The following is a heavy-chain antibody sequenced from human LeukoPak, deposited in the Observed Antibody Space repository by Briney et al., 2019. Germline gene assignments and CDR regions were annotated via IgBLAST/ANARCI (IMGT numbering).Heavy chain of an antibody. CDR1: GFTFSSYA. CDR2: ISGSGRRT. CDR3: AKNYYDSSDYYAGYYLEY. D-gene: IGHD3-22*01. J-gene: IGHJ4*02. V-gene: IGHV3-23*01. Sequence: GGSLRLSSAASGFTFSSYAMSWVRQAPGKGLEWVSGISGSGRRTYYADSVQGRFTISRDSSKNTLNLQMNSLRAEDTAVYYCAKNYYDSSDYYAGYYLEYWGQGTLVTVSS.